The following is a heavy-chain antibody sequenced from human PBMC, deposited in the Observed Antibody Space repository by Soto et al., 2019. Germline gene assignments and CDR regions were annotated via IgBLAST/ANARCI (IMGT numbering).Heavy chain of an antibody. CDR1: GYTFTSFG. CDR2: ISAYNGNT. V-gene: IGHV1-18*04. J-gene: IGHJ6*02. CDR3: ARDTGMEYSSSSGYYYGMDV. D-gene: IGHD6-6*01. Sequence: ASVKVSCKASGYTFTSFGISWVRQAPGQGLLWMGWISAYNGNTNYAQKLQGRVTMTTDTSTSTAYMELRSLRSDDTAMYYCARDTGMEYSSSSGYYYGMDVWGQGTTVTVSS.